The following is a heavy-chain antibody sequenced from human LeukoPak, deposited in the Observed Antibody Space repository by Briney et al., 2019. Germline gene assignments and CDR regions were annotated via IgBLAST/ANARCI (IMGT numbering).Heavy chain of an antibody. Sequence: AASVKVSCKVSGYTLTELSMHWVRQAPGKGLEWMGGFDPEDGETIYAQKFQGRVTMTEDTSTDTAYMELSSLRSEDTAVYYCATEASVVAATVYNWFDPWGQGTLVTVSS. J-gene: IGHJ5*02. V-gene: IGHV1-24*01. CDR1: GYTLTELS. D-gene: IGHD2-15*01. CDR3: ATEASVVAATVYNWFDP. CDR2: FDPEDGET.